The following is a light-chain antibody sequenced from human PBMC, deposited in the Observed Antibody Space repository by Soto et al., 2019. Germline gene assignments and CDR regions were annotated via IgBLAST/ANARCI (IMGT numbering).Light chain of an antibody. Sequence: DIHVTQAPSSLSAFVGDRATITCRASQSVTTWLAWYQQKPGKAPKLLIYAASSLQTGVPARFSGSGSGTEFTLTISSMQPDDFATYYCQQYDSYSRTFGQGTKVDIK. V-gene: IGKV1-5*01. CDR1: QSVTTW. CDR3: QQYDSYSRT. J-gene: IGKJ1*01. CDR2: AAS.